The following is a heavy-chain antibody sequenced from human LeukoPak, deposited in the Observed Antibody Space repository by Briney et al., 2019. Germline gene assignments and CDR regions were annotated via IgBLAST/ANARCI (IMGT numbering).Heavy chain of an antibody. V-gene: IGHV1-69*13. CDR3: AREVVTRGVYYYYGMDV. D-gene: IGHD3-3*01. Sequence: ASVKVSCKASGGTFSSYAISWVRQAPGQGLEWMGGIIPIFGTANYAQKFQGIVTITADESTSTAYMELSSLRSEDTAVYYCAREVVTRGVYYYYGMDVWGQGTTVTVSS. CDR1: GGTFSSYA. CDR2: IIPIFGTA. J-gene: IGHJ6*02.